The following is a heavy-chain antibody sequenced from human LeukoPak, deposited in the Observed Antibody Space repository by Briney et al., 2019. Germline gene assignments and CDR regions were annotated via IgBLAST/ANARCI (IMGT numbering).Heavy chain of an antibody. D-gene: IGHD4-17*01. V-gene: IGHV3-23*01. CDR2: IGGIGAST. CDR3: AKAAYGDYVNWFDP. J-gene: IGHJ5*02. Sequence: PGGSLRLSCAASGFTFSSYAMSWVRQAPGKGLEWVSSIGGIGASTYYADSVKGRFTISRDNSTNTLYLQMNSLRAEDTALYYCAKAAYGDYVNWFDPWGQGILGIVSA. CDR1: GFTFSSYA.